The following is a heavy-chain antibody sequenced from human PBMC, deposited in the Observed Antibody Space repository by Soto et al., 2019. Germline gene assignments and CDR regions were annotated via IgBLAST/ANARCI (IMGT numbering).Heavy chain of an antibody. Sequence: QVRLQESGPGLVKPSQTLSFTCTVSGGSISSGEYYWSWIRQPPGKGLEWIGYIYHSGTTHYNPSLKSRVSISLDTSKNQFSLKLSSVTAADTAVYYCARTYSFDYGDYVGGDYGMDVWGQGTTVSVSS. CDR1: GGSISSGEYY. CDR2: IYHSGTT. CDR3: ARTYSFDYGDYVGGDYGMDV. D-gene: IGHD4-17*01. V-gene: IGHV4-30-4*01. J-gene: IGHJ6*02.